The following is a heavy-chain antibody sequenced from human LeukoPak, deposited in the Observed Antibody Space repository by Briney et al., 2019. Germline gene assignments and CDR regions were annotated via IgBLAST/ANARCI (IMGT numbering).Heavy chain of an antibody. CDR2: TYYRSKWYN. V-gene: IGHV6-1*01. CDR3: ARDLCTSSSCPNNWIDP. J-gene: IGHJ5*02. D-gene: IGHD2-2*01. Sequence: SQTLSLTCAISGDSVSSNSAAWNWIRQSLSRGLEWLGRTYYRSKWYNNYAMSVKSRITINPDTSKNQFSLQLNSVTPEDTAVYYCARDLCTSSSCPNNWIDPWGQGTLVTVSS. CDR1: GDSVSSNSAA.